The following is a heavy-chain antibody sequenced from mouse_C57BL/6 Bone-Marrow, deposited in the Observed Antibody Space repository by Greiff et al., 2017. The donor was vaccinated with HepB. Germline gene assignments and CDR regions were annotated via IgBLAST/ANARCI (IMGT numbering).Heavy chain of an antibody. V-gene: IGHV1-5*01. J-gene: IGHJ4*01. Sequence: VQLKESGTVLARPGASVKMSCKTSGYTFTSYWMHWVKQRPGQGLEWIGAIYPGNSDTSYNQKFKGKAKLTAVTSASTAYMELSSLTNEDSAVYYCTLYYYGSSYVRAMDYWGQGTSVTVSS. D-gene: IGHD1-1*01. CDR3: TLYYYGSSYVRAMDY. CDR1: GYTFTSYW. CDR2: IYPGNSDT.